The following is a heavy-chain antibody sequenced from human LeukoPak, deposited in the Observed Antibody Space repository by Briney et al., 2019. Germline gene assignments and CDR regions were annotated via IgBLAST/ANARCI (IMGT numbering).Heavy chain of an antibody. CDR2: ISAYNGNT. CDR1: GYTFTSYG. J-gene: IGHJ4*02. V-gene: IGHV1-18*01. CDR3: AIIFRRARNWNYDY. Sequence: ASVKVSCKASGYTFTSYGISWVRQAPGQGLEWMGWISAYNGNTNYAQKLQGRVTMTTDTSTSTAYMELRSLRSDDAAVYYCAIIFRRARNWNYDYWGQGTLVTVSS. D-gene: IGHD1-7*01.